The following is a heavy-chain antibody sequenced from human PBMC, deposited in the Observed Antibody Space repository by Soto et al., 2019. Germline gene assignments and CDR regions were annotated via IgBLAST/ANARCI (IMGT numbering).Heavy chain of an antibody. CDR2: INHIGST. D-gene: IGHD6-13*01. CDR1: GGSFSGYY. Sequence: SETLSLTCGVYGGSFSGYYCSWIRQPPGKGLEWLGEINHIGSTTYNSALKSRVTMSIDTSKKQFSLKLTSVTAADTAVYYCASGIRGIGAAGAVAWFDPWGQGTLVTVSS. J-gene: IGHJ5*02. V-gene: IGHV4-34*01. CDR3: ASGIRGIGAAGAVAWFDP.